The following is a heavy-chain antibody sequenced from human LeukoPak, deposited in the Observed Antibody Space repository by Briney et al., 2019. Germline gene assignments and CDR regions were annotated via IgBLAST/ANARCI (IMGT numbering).Heavy chain of an antibody. V-gene: IGHV4-59*01. CDR3: ARLYYDSSGHY. CDR1: GGSTSCYY. Sequence: SETLSLTCTVSGGSTSCYYWSWIRQPPGKGLEWIGYIYYSGSTNYNPSLKSRVTISVDTSKNQFSLKLSSVTAADTAVYYCARLYYDSSGHYWGQGTLVTVSS. CDR2: IYYSGST. J-gene: IGHJ4*02. D-gene: IGHD3-22*01.